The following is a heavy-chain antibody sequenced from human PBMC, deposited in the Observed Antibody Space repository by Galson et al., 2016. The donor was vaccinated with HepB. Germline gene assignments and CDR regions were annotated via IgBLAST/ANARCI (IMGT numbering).Heavy chain of an antibody. CDR2: ISLSGGST. J-gene: IGHJ2*01. CDR3: ARIGIRSYWYFDL. D-gene: IGHD4-17*01. Sequence: SLRLSCAASRFTVSGYAMSWVRQAPGKGLEWVSAISLSGGSTYYADSGKGRFTISRDNSKNTLYLQMNSLRADDTAVYYCARIGIRSYWYFDLWGRGTLVTVSS. V-gene: IGHV3-23*01. CDR1: RFTVSGYA.